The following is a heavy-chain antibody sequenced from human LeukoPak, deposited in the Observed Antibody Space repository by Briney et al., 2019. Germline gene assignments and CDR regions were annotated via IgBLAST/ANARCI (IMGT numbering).Heavy chain of an antibody. D-gene: IGHD4-17*01. J-gene: IGHJ4*02. CDR2: ISGVGGDI. V-gene: IGHV3-23*01. CDR1: GFTFSNYG. Sequence: GGSLRLSCAASGFTFSNYGMSWVRQAPGKGLEWVSVISGVGGDIYYADLVKGRFTISRDNSESTLYLQMNSLRAEDTAVYYCAKNSALSSYAGLDYWGQGTLVTVSS. CDR3: AKNSALSSYAGLDY.